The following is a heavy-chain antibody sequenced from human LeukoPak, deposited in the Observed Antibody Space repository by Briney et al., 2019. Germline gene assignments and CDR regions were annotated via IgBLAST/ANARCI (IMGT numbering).Heavy chain of an antibody. Sequence: GGSLRLSCAASGFTVSSNYMSWVRQAPGKGLEWVSVIYSGGSTYYADSVKGRFTISRDNSMNTLYLQMNSLRAEDTAVYYCARESLTGPRNDYWGQGTLVTVSS. CDR1: GFTVSSNY. D-gene: IGHD4-11*01. J-gene: IGHJ4*02. CDR2: IYSGGST. V-gene: IGHV3-66*01. CDR3: ARESLTGPRNDY.